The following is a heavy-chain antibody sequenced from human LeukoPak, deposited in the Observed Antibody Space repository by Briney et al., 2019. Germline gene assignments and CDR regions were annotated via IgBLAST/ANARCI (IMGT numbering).Heavy chain of an antibody. J-gene: IGHJ3*02. D-gene: IGHD3-16*01. V-gene: IGHV3-30*04. Sequence: GGSLRLSCAASGFTFSSYAMHWVRQAPGKGLEWVAVISYDGSNKYYADSVKGRFTISRDNSKNTLYLQMNSLRAEDTAVYYCARTLGDYFLADAFDIWGQGTMVTVSS. CDR3: ARTLGDYFLADAFDI. CDR2: ISYDGSNK. CDR1: GFTFSSYA.